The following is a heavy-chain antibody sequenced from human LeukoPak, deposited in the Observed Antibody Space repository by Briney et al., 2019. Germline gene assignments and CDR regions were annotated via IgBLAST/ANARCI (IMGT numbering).Heavy chain of an antibody. Sequence: ASVKVSCKASGFTFSSYDINWVRQATGQGLEWMGWMNPNSGNTGYAQKFQGRVTITRNTSISTAYMELSSLRSEDTAVYYCARGPWYYDFWSGYFSGGAVWFDPWGQGTLVTVSS. D-gene: IGHD3-3*01. CDR3: ARGPWYYDFWSGYFSGGAVWFDP. J-gene: IGHJ5*02. CDR2: MNPNSGNT. CDR1: GFTFSSYD. V-gene: IGHV1-8*01.